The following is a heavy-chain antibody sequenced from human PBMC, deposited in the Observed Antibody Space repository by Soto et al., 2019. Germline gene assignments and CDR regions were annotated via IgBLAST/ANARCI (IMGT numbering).Heavy chain of an antibody. D-gene: IGHD3-10*01. CDR2: IYYSGST. CDR3: ARDPGAIRGHPYGMDV. V-gene: IGHV4-31*11. J-gene: IGHJ6*02. CDR1: GGSISSGGYY. Sequence: TLCRTGAVSGGSISSGGYYGSWIRQHPGKGLEWIGYIYYSGSTYNNPSLKSRVTISVDTSKNQFSLKLSSVTAADTAVYYCARDPGAIRGHPYGMDVWGQGTKVTVSS.